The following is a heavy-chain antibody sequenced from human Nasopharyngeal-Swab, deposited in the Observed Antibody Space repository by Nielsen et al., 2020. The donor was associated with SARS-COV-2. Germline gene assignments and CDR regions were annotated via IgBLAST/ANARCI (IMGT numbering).Heavy chain of an antibody. J-gene: IGHJ6*02. V-gene: IGHV3-23*01. CDR3: AKGGSAEWLAFSYYGMDV. CDR1: GFTFSSYA. Sequence: GGSLRLSWAASGFTFSSYAMSWVRPAPGKGLDWVSAISGSGGSTYSADHVKGRFTISRDNSKNSLYLQMNSLKAEDTAVYYCAKGGSAEWLAFSYYGMDVWGQGTTVTVSS. D-gene: IGHD6-19*01. CDR2: ISGSGGST.